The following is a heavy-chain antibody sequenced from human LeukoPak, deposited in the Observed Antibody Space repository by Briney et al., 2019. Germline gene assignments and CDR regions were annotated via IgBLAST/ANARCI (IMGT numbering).Heavy chain of an antibody. CDR2: ISGSGGST. D-gene: IGHD3-10*01. CDR3: ARAGGQWGGGLDY. CDR1: GFTFSSYA. Sequence: PGGSLRLSCVISGFTFSSYAMSWVRQAPGKGLEWVSGISGSGGSTYYADSVKGRFTISRDNTKNTLYLQMNSLRAEDTAVYYCARAGGQWGGGLDYWGQGTLVTVSS. J-gene: IGHJ4*02. V-gene: IGHV3-23*01.